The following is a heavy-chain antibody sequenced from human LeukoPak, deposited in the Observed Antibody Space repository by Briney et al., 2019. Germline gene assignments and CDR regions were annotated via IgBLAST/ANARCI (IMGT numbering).Heavy chain of an antibody. V-gene: IGHV1-2*02. J-gene: IGHJ6*03. Sequence: GASVKVSCKASGYTFTGYYMHWVRQAPGQGLEWMGWINPNSGGTNYAQKFQGRVTMTRDTSISTAYMELSRLRSDDTAVYYCARGGYDYVWGSKKTSAYYYYMDVWGKGTTVTVSS. CDR2: INPNSGGT. CDR1: GYTFTGYY. CDR3: ARGGYDYVWGSKKTSAYYYYMDV. D-gene: IGHD3-16*01.